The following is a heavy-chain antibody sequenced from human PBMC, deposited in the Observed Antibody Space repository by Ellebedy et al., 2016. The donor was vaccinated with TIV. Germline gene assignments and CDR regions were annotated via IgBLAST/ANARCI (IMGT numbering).Heavy chain of an antibody. V-gene: IGHV1-18*04. CDR3: ARTMVRGVIKANFDY. J-gene: IGHJ4*02. D-gene: IGHD3-10*01. CDR2: ISAYNGNT. CDR1: GYTFTSYG. Sequence: AASVKVSCKASGYTFTSYGISWVRQAPGQGLEWMGWISAYNGNTNYAQKLQGRVTMPTDTSTSTAYMELRSLRSDDTAVYYCARTMVRGVIKANFDYWGQGTLVTVSS.